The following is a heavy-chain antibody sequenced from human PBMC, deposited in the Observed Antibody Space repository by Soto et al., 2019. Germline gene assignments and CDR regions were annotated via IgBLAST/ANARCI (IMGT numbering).Heavy chain of an antibody. J-gene: IGHJ6*02. V-gene: IGHV4-31*03. CDR1: GGSINIGSYY. CDR2: IYYSGAT. CDR3: ARDEGGYALMDV. Sequence: QVQLQESGPGLVKPSQTLSLTCTVSGGSINIGSYYWSWIRQHPGKGLEWIAYIYYSGATYYNPSLKRRVTISVDTSKNQCSLKLSSVTAADTAVYYCARDEGGYALMDVWGQGTTVTVSS. D-gene: IGHD5-12*01.